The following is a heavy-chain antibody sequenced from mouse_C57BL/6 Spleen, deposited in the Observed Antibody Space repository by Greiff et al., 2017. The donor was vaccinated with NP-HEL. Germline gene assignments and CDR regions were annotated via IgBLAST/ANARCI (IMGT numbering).Heavy chain of an antibody. J-gene: IGHJ4*01. Sequence: QVQLQQSGAELARPGASVKLSCKASGYTFTSYGISWVKQRTGQGLEWIGEIYPRSGNTYYNEKFKGKATLTADKSSSTAYMELRSLTSEDSAVYFCAREGDYDYDRYAMDYWGQGTSVTVSS. CDR1: GYTFTSYG. CDR2: IYPRSGNT. V-gene: IGHV1-81*01. D-gene: IGHD2-4*01. CDR3: AREGDYDYDRYAMDY.